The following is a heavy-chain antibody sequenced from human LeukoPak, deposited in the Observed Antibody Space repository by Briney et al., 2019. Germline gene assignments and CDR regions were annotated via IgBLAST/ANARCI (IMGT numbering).Heavy chain of an antibody. CDR1: GGSISSYY. CDR2: IYYSGST. D-gene: IGHD6-6*01. CDR3: AREVIAAHNWFDP. Sequence: SETLSLTCTVSGGSISSYYWSWIRQPPGKGLEWIGYIYYSGSTNYNPSLKSRVTISVDTSKNQFSLKLSSVTAADTAVYYCAREVIAAHNWFDPWGQGTLVTVSS. J-gene: IGHJ5*02. V-gene: IGHV4-59*01.